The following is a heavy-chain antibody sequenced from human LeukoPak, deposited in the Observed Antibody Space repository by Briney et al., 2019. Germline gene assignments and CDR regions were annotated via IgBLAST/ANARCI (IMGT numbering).Heavy chain of an antibody. CDR1: GGSISSSSYY. CDR2: IYYSGST. Sequence: SETLSLTCTVSGGSISSSSYYWGWIRQPPGKGLEWIGSIYYSGSTYYNPSLKSRVTISVDTSKNQFSLKLSSVAAADTAVYYCARGTAEKLLWFGESYYGYDYWGQGTLVTVSS. V-gene: IGHV4-39*07. D-gene: IGHD3-10*01. CDR3: ARGTAEKLLWFGESYYGYDY. J-gene: IGHJ4*02.